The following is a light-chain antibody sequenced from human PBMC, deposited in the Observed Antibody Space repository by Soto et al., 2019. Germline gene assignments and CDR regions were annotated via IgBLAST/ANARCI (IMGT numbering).Light chain of an antibody. CDR2: SNN. J-gene: IGLJ2*01. V-gene: IGLV1-44*01. CDR3: STWDASLNALI. CDR1: SSNIGGHN. Sequence: QSVLTQPPSVSGTPGQRVTISCSGSSSNIGGHNVVWYQHLPGTAPKFLMYSNNQRPSGVPDRFSGSKSGTSASLAISGLQSDDEADYYCSTWDASLNALIFGGGTKVTVL.